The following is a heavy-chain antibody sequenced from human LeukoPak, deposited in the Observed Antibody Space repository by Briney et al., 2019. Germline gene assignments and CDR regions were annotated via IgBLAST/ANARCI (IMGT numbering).Heavy chain of an antibody. D-gene: IGHD6-19*01. Sequence: SETLSLTCTVSGDSISNYYWSWIRRSPGKGLEWIGYIYYSGSTNYNPSLKSRVTISVDTSRNQFSLKLNSVTAADTAVYYCARDLSIAVAGAPMGWFDPWGQGTLVTVSS. CDR3: ARDLSIAVAGAPMGWFDP. V-gene: IGHV4-59*01. J-gene: IGHJ5*02. CDR1: GDSISNYY. CDR2: IYYSGST.